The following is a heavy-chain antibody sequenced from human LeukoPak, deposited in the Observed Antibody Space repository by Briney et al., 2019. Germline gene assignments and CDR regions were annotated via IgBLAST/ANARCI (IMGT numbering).Heavy chain of an antibody. CDR2: INAYTGNT. J-gene: IGHJ4*02. V-gene: IGHV1-18*01. D-gene: IGHD2-21*02. Sequence: ASVKVSCKASGYIFNNYGISWVRQAPGQGLEWMGWINAYTGNTNYTQKLQARVTMTRDTSTSTAFMALRRLRADGTAVYYCARDRGTAFPPPFDYWGQGTLVTVSS. CDR1: GYIFNNYG. CDR3: ARDRGTAFPPPFDY.